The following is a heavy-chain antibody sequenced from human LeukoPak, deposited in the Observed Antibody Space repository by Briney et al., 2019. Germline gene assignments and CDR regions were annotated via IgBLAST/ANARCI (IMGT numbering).Heavy chain of an antibody. CDR1: GYTFTSYD. J-gene: IGHJ6*03. CDR3: ARVVVPAAIRYYYYYMDV. V-gene: IGHV1-8*01. CDR2: MNPNSGNT. Sequence: ASVKVSCKASGYTFTSYDINWVRQATGQGLEWMGWMNPNSGNTGYAQKFQGRVTMARNTSISTAYMELSSLRSEDTAVYYCARVVVPAAIRYYYYYMDVWGKGTTVTISS. D-gene: IGHD2-2*01.